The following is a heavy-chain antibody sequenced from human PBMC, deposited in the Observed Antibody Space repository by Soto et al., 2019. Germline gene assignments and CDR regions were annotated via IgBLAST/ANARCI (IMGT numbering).Heavy chain of an antibody. CDR1: GFTFSSYA. V-gene: IGHV3-23*01. CDR3: AKQQGPGTPYYYAMDV. CDR2: IRSSGDRT. Sequence: GGSLRLSCAASGFTFSSYAMSWVRQAPGRGLEWVSVIRSSGDRTYYADSVKGRFTISRDNSKNTPYMQMNSLRAEDTAVYYCAKQQGPGTPYYYAMDVWGQGTTVTV. J-gene: IGHJ6*02. D-gene: IGHD1-1*01.